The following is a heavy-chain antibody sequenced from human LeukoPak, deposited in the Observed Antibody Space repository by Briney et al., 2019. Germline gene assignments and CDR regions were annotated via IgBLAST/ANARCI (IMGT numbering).Heavy chain of an antibody. J-gene: IGHJ4*02. V-gene: IGHV1-2*06. D-gene: IGHD3-22*01. CDR1: GYTFTGYY. CDR3: ARVGYLGYYFDY. CDR2: INPNSGGT. Sequence: ASVKVSCKASGYTFTGYYMHWVRQAPGQGLEWMGRINPNSGGTNYAQKFQGRVTMTRDTSISTAYMELSRLRSDDTAVYYCARVGYLGYYFDYWGQGTLVTVSS.